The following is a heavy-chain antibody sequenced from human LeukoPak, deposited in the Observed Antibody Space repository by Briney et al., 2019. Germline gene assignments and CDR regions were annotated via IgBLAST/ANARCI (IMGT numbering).Heavy chain of an antibody. CDR3: ARMYTGGYGPYYFMDV. CDR1: GFTFSDYT. CDR2: ITSSRSAT. D-gene: IGHD1-26*01. Sequence: GGSLRLSCAASGFTFSDYTMNWIRQAPGKGLEWVSYITSSRSATYYADSVKGRFTISRDNGKNSLYLQMHSLRAADTAVYYCARMYTGGYGPYYFMDVWGKGTTVTVSS. V-gene: IGHV3-48*01. J-gene: IGHJ6*03.